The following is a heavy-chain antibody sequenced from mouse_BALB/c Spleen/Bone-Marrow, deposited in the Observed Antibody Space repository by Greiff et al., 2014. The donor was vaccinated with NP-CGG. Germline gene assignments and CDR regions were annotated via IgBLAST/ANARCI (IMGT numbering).Heavy chain of an antibody. J-gene: IGHJ4*01. CDR2: ISDGGNYT. D-gene: IGHD1-1*02. V-gene: IGHV5-4*02. CDR1: GFTFSDYY. CDR3: ARSGEKYGAMDY. Sequence: EVKLEESGGGLVKPGGSLKLSCTASGFTFSDYYMYWVRQTPEKRLEWVVAISDGGNYTFNPDSVKGRFTISRDNAKNNLYLQMSSLKSEDTAMYYCARSGEKYGAMDYWGQGTSVTVSS.